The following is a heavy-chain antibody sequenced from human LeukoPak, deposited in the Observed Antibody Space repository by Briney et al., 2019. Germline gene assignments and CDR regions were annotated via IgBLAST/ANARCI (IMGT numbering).Heavy chain of an antibody. J-gene: IGHJ6*02. D-gene: IGHD3-3*01. CDR3: ASGILEWLLPDRYYYYGMDV. CDR1: GGSFSGYY. CDR2: INHSGST. V-gene: IGHV4-34*01. Sequence: SETLSLTCTVYGGSFSGYYWSWIRQPPGKGLEWIGEINHSGSTNYNPSLKSRVTISVDTSKNQFSLKLSSVTAADTAVYYCASGILEWLLPDRYYYYGMDVWGQGTTVTVSS.